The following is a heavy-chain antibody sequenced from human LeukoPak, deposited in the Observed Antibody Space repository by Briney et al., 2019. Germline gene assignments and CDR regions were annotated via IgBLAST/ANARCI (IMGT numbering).Heavy chain of an antibody. Sequence: GRSLRLSCAASGFTFSSYAMHWVRQAPGKGLEWVAVISYDGSNKYYADSVKGRFTISRDNSKNTLYLQMNSLRAEDTAVYYCARDLTPYSGSYFDYWGQGTLVTVSS. D-gene: IGHD1-26*01. CDR2: ISYDGSNK. CDR3: ARDLTPYSGSYFDY. CDR1: GFTFSSYA. V-gene: IGHV3-30-3*01. J-gene: IGHJ4*02.